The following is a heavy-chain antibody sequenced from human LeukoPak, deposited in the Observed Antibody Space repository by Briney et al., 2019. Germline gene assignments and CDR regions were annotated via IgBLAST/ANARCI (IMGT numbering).Heavy chain of an antibody. CDR2: IYSGGST. V-gene: IGHV3-66*01. CDR1: GFTVSRNY. Sequence: GGSLRLSCAASGFTVSRNYMSWVRQAPGKGLEWVSVIYSGGSTYYADSVKGRLTISRDNAKNSLYLQMNSLRAEDTAVYYCARVYYYDSGSRWGDYFDYWGQGTLVTVSS. J-gene: IGHJ4*02. CDR3: ARVYYYDSGSRWGDYFDY. D-gene: IGHD3-10*01.